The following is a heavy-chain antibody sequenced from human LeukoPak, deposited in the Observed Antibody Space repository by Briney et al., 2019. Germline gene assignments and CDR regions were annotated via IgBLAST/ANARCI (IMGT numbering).Heavy chain of an antibody. CDR1: GFTVSSNY. J-gene: IGHJ5*02. CDR2: IYSGGST. CDR3: ARDRGVGIAAAGTIARNWFDP. V-gene: IGHV3-66*01. D-gene: IGHD6-13*01. Sequence: GGSLRLSCAASGFTVSSNYMGWVRQAPGKGLEWVSVIYSGGSTYYADSVKGRFTISRDNSKNTLYLQMNSLRAEDTAVYYCARDRGVGIAAAGTIARNWFDPWGQGTLVTVSS.